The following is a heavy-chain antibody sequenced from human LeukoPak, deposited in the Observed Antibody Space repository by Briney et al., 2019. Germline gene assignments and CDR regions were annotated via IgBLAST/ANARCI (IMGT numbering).Heavy chain of an antibody. Sequence: GGSLRLYCAASGLTFSDYYMSWVRQAPGKGLEWVAVIWYDGSNKYYADTVKGRFTISRDNSKNTLYLQMNSLRAEDTAVYYCARDLGPDCSSTSCYPDYWGQGTLATVSS. D-gene: IGHD2-2*01. CDR1: GLTFSDYY. V-gene: IGHV3-33*08. CDR2: IWYDGSNK. J-gene: IGHJ4*02. CDR3: ARDLGPDCSSTSCYPDY.